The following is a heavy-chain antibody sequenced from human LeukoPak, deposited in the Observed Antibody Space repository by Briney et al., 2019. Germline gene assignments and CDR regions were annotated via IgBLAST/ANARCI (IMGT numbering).Heavy chain of an antibody. D-gene: IGHD6-19*01. J-gene: IGHJ5*02. CDR3: ARDLRHSSGWTTLFDP. CDR1: GFTFSSYA. CDR2: ISGSGGST. V-gene: IGHV3-23*01. Sequence: PGGSLRLSCAASGFTFSSYAMSWVRQAPGKGLEWVSAISGSGGSTYYADSVKGRFTISRDNSKNTLYLQMNSLRAEDTAVYYCARDLRHSSGWTTLFDPWGQGTLVTVSS.